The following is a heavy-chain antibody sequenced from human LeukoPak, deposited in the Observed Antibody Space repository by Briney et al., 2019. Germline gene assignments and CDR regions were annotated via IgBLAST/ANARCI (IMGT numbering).Heavy chain of an antibody. Sequence: SETLSLTCTVSGGSISSYYWSWIRQPAGKGLEWIGRIYTSGSTNYNPSLKSRVTMSVDTSKNQFSLKLSSVTAADTAVYYCARDRSWYCSSTSCYSGFDYWGQGTLVTVSS. CDR2: IYTSGST. V-gene: IGHV4-4*07. J-gene: IGHJ4*02. CDR3: ARDRSWYCSSTSCYSGFDY. D-gene: IGHD2-2*01. CDR1: GGSISSYY.